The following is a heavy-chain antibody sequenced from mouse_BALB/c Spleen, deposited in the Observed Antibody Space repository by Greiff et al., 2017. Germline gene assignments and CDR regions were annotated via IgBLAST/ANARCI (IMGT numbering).Heavy chain of an antibody. V-gene: IGHV3-2*02. CDR3: AIYYYGSSYFDY. Sequence: EVQLVESGPGLVKPSQSLSLTCTVTGYSITSDYAWNWIRQLPGNKLEWMGYISYSGSTSYNPSLKSRISITRDTSKNQFFLQLNSVTTEDTATYYCAIYYYGSSYFDYWGQGTTLTVSS. CDR1: GYSITSDYA. J-gene: IGHJ2*01. CDR2: ISYSGST. D-gene: IGHD1-1*01.